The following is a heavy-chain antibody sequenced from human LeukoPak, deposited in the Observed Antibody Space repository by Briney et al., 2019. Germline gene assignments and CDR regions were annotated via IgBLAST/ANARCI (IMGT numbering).Heavy chain of an antibody. V-gene: IGHV3-11*04. D-gene: IGHD2-2*01. CDR3: ARDVEQVVPAYYYYYYMDV. Sequence: PGGSLRLSCAASGFTFSDYYMSWIRQAPGKGLEWVSYISSSGSTIYYADSVKGRFTISRDNAKNSLYLQMNSLRAEDTAVYYCARDVEQVVPAYYYYYYMDVWGKGTTVTVSS. J-gene: IGHJ6*03. CDR1: GFTFSDYY. CDR2: ISSSGSTI.